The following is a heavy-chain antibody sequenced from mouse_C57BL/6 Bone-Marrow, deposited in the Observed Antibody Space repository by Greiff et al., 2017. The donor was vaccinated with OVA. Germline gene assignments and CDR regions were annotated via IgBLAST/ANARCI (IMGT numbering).Heavy chain of an antibody. CDR3: AIYYDYEGFAY. D-gene: IGHD2-4*01. CDR2: IWGVGST. V-gene: IGHV2-6*01. Sequence: QVQLQQSGPGLVAPSQSLSITCTVSGFSLTSYGVDWVRQSPGKGLEWLGVIWGVGSTNYNSALKSRLSISKDNSKSQVFLKMNSLQTDDTAMYYCAIYYDYEGFAYWGQGTLVTVSA. CDR1: GFSLTSYG. J-gene: IGHJ3*01.